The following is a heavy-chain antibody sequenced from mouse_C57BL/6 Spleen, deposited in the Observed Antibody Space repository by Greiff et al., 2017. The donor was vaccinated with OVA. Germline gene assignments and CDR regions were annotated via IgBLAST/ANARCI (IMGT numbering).Heavy chain of an antibody. V-gene: IGHV1-50*01. Sequence: QVQLQQPGAELVKPGASVKLSCKASGYTFTSYWMQWVKQRPGQGLEWIGEIDPSDSYTNYNQKFKGKATLTVDTSSSTAYMQLSSLTSEDSAVYDGERAEATDVDYFDYWGQGTTLTVSS. D-gene: IGHD1-1*01. CDR1: GYTFTSYW. CDR2: IDPSDSYT. J-gene: IGHJ2*01. CDR3: ERAEATDVDYFDY.